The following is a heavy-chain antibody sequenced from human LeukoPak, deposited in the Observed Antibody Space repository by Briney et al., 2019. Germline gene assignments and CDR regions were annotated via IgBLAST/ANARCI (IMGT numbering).Heavy chain of an antibody. CDR1: GFTFSSYA. CDR2: ISGNGGST. Sequence: GGSLRLSCAASGFTFSSYAMSWVRQAPGKGLEWVSAISGNGGSTYYADSVKGRFTISRDNSKNTLYLQMNSLRAEDTAVYYCAKFYHGDRKNADYWGQGTLVTVSS. D-gene: IGHD4-17*01. V-gene: IGHV3-23*01. J-gene: IGHJ4*02. CDR3: AKFYHGDRKNADY.